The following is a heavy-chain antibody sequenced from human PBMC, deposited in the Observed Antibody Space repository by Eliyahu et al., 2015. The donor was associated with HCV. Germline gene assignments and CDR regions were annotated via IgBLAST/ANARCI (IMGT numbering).Heavy chain of an antibody. CDR1: GGSFSGYY. J-gene: IGHJ4*02. D-gene: IGHD3-3*01. Sequence: QVQLQQWGAGLLKPSETLSLTCAVYGGSFSGYYWSWIRQPPGKGLEWIGEINHSGSTNYNPSLKSRVTISVDTSKNQFSLKLSSVTAADTAVYYCARGRPWGSITIFGVVPPHPGPFDYWGQGTLVTVSS. CDR3: ARGRPWGSITIFGVVPPHPGPFDY. CDR2: INHSGST. V-gene: IGHV4-34*01.